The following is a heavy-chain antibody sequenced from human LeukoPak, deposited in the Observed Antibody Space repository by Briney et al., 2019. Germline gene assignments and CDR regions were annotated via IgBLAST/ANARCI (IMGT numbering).Heavy chain of an antibody. CDR3: ATGPLNDYGMGD. Sequence: GGSLRLSCAASGFTFSGSDMHWVRQAPGKGLKWVAVIWHDGSIESYADSVKGRFTVSRDNSKTTLYLQMNSLRAEDTAVYYCATGPLNDYGMGDWGQGTTVTVSS. V-gene: IGHV3-33*03. CDR1: GFTFSGSD. CDR2: IWHDGSIE. J-gene: IGHJ6*02.